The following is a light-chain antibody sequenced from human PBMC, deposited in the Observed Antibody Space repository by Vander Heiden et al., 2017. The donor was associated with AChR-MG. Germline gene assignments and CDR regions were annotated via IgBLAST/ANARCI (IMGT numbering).Light chain of an antibody. V-gene: IGLV1-51*01. CDR2: GND. Sequence: QSVLTQPASVSAAPGQKVTISCSGSSSNIGNNYVGWYQQLPGTVPKLLIYGNDKRRSGIPDRFSGSKSGTSATLGITGLQTGDEGDYYCATWDTRLSVVVFGGGTKLTVL. CDR3: ATWDTRLSVVV. J-gene: IGLJ2*01. CDR1: SSNIGNNY.